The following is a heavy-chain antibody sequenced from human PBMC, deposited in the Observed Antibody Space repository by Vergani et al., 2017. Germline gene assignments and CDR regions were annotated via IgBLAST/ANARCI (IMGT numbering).Heavy chain of an antibody. CDR3: ARSIGYCAGATGRAYYFDH. D-gene: IGHD2-21*01. V-gene: IGHV1-69*04. Sequence: QVQLVQSGAEVKKPGSSVKVSCKASGGTFSSYAISWVRQAPGQAFEWMGILNPTTGHTTSAQKFMGRVYMTRDPSTDTSTRTVQMTLSSLRSEDTAVYYCARSIGYCAGATGRAYYFDHWGQGTRVTVSS. CDR1: GGTFSSYA. CDR2: LNPTTGHT. J-gene: IGHJ5*02.